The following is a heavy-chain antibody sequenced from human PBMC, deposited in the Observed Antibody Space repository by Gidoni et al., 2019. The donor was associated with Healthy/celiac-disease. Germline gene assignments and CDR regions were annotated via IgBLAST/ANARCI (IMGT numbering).Heavy chain of an antibody. D-gene: IGHD6-6*01. V-gene: IGHV4-39*01. CDR3: ARRPPAARYYYYGMDV. Sequence: STYYNPSLKSRVTISVDTSKNQLSLKLSSVTAADTAVYYCARRPPAARYYYYGMDVWGQGTTVTVSS. CDR2: ST. J-gene: IGHJ6*02.